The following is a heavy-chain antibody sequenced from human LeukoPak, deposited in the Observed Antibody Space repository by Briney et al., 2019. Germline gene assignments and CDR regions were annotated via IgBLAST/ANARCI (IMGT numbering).Heavy chain of an antibody. CDR1: GYTFTSYD. CDR2: MNPNSGNT. CDR3: ARGRQLGKNWFDP. D-gene: IGHD6-6*01. Sequence: GASVKVSCKASGYTFTSYDINWVRQATGQGLEWMGWMNPNSGNTGYAQKFQGRVTMTRNTSISTAYMELSRLRSDDTAVYYCARGRQLGKNWFDPWGQGTLVTVSS. V-gene: IGHV1-8*01. J-gene: IGHJ5*02.